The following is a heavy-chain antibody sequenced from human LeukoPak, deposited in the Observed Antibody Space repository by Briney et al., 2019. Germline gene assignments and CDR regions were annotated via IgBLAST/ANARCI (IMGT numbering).Heavy chain of an antibody. J-gene: IGHJ4*02. CDR2: ISYDGSNK. Sequence: GGSLRLSCAASGVTFSSYAMHWVRQAPGKGLEWVAVISYDGSNKYYADSVKGRFTISRDNSKNTLYLQMNSLRAEDTAVYYCASDFLPRGCSFDYLGQGTLVTVSS. CDR3: ASDFLPRGCSFDY. D-gene: IGHD6-19*01. V-gene: IGHV3-30-3*01. CDR1: GVTFSSYA.